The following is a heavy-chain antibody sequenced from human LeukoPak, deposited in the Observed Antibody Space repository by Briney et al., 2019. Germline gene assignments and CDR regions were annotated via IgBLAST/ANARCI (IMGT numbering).Heavy chain of an antibody. CDR2: INPNSGGT. V-gene: IGHV1-2*02. CDR1: GYTFTGYY. Sequence: ASVKVSCKASGYTFTGYYMHWVRQAPGQGLEWMGWINPNSGGTNYAQKFQGRVTMTRDTSISTAYMELSRLRSDDTAVYYCARADYYDSSGYSLDYWGQGTLVTVSS. J-gene: IGHJ4*02. CDR3: ARADYYDSSGYSLDY. D-gene: IGHD3-22*01.